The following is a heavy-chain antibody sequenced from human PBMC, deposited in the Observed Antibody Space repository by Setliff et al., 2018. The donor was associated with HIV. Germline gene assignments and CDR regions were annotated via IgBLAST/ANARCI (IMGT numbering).Heavy chain of an antibody. CDR1: GFAFSTFD. J-gene: IGHJ3*01. CDR3: AKPTSGMYPRSFDL. V-gene: IGHV3-23*01. D-gene: IGHD1-1*01. Sequence: PGESLTISCAASGFAFSTFDMNWVRQAPGKGLEWVSAVGVGGGATYYADSVRGRFAVSRDDSKNTLYLEMSGLRAEDTAIYYCAKPTSGMYPRSFDLWGQGTMVTVSS. CDR2: VGVGGGAT.